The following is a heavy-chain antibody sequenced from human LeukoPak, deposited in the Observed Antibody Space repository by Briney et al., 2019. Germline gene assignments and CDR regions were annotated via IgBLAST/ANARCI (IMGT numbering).Heavy chain of an antibody. CDR3: AKDYDFWSGYYSPTRGYFDY. V-gene: IGHV3-20*04. CDR2: INWNGGST. J-gene: IGHJ4*02. D-gene: IGHD3-3*01. Sequence: PGGSLRLSCAASGFTFDDYGMSWVRQAPGKGLEWVSGINWNGGSTGYADSVKGRFTISRDNSKNTLYLQMNSLRAEDAAVYYCAKDYDFWSGYYSPTRGYFDYWGQGTLVTVSS. CDR1: GFTFDDYG.